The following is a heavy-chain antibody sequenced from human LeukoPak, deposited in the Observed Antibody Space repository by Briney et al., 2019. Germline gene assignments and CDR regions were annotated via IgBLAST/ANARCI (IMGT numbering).Heavy chain of an antibody. CDR3: AKGCYSGCY. J-gene: IGHJ4*02. CDR2: ISYDGSNK. Sequence: GGSLRLSCAASGFTFSSYGMRWVRQAPGKGLEWVAVISYDGSNKYYADSVKGRFTISRDNSKNTLYLQMNSLRAEDTAVYYCAKGCYSGCYWGQGTLATVSS. D-gene: IGHD2-15*01. V-gene: IGHV3-30*18. CDR1: GFTFSSYG.